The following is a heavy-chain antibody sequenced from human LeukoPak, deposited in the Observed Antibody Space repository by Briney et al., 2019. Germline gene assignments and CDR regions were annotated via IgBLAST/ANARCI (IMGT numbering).Heavy chain of an antibody. D-gene: IGHD6-19*01. CDR3: VGSSGWLFDY. CDR1: GFTFSNYW. J-gene: IGHJ4*02. Sequence: GGSLRLSCAGTGFTFSNYWMNWVRQAPGKGLEWVANIREDGSRVNYVDSVKGRFTISRDNAKNSVYLQMDNLRAEDTAVYYCVGSSGWLFDYWGQGILVAVSS. V-gene: IGHV3-7*01. CDR2: IREDGSRV.